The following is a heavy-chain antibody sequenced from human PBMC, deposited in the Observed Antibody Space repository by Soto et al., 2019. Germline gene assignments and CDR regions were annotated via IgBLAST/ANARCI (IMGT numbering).Heavy chain of an antibody. V-gene: IGHV4-61*01. Sequence: QLQLQEXGPGLXQPSETLSLTCSVSGGXVXXXSXXXTWIRXPPGKGLEWIGYIYQSGTTNYNASLKSRVTISIDTSKNQFFLKLNXXXAAXXAXXXXXXXXSGRHDYWGQGTLVTVSS. CDR3: XXXXSGRHDY. CDR1: GGXVXXXSXX. CDR2: IYQSGTT. J-gene: IGHJ4*02. D-gene: IGHD6-19*01.